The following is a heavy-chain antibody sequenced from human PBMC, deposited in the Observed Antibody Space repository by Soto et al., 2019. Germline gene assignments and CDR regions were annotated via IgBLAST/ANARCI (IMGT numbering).Heavy chain of an antibody. V-gene: IGHV1-3*01. J-gene: IGHJ4*02. CDR3: ARGRGSQWLVTHRYYFDY. CDR1: GYTFTSYA. Sequence: QVPLVQSGAEVKKPGASVKVSCKASGYTFTSYAMHWVRQAPGQRLEWMGWINAGNGNTKYSQKFQGRVTITRDTSASTAYMELSSLRSEDTAVYYCARGRGSQWLVTHRYYFDYWGQGTLVTVSS. CDR2: INAGNGNT. D-gene: IGHD6-19*01.